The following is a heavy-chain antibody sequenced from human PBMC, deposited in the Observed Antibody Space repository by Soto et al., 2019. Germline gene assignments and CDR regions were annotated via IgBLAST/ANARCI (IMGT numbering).Heavy chain of an antibody. J-gene: IGHJ1*01. Sequence: SETLSLTCAVSGGSISSGGYSWSWIRQPPGKGLEWIGYIYHSGSTYYNPSLKSRVTISVDRSKNQFSLKLSSVTAADTAVYYCASYDSSGYYPSAYFQQWGQGTLVTVSS. CDR2: IYHSGST. CDR3: ASYDSSGYYPSAYFQQ. D-gene: IGHD3-22*01. V-gene: IGHV4-30-2*01. CDR1: GGSISSGGYS.